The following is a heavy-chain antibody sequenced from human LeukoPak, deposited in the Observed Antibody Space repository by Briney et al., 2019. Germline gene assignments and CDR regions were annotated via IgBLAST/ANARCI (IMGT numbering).Heavy chain of an antibody. V-gene: IGHV4-61*01. J-gene: IGHJ4*02. CDR1: GGSVSNSLYY. D-gene: IGHD5-18*01. Sequence: SETLSLTCTVSGGSVSNSLYYWSWIRQPPGKGLEWIGYIYYNGDTNYNPSLKSRAIISIDTSSNQFSLRLNSMTAADTAVYYCARVLRAASWRSYDYWGQGSLVTVSS. CDR3: ARVLRAASWRSYDY. CDR2: IYYNGDT.